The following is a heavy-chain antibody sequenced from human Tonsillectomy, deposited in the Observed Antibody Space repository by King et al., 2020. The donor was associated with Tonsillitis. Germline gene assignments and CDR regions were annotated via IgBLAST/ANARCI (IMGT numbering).Heavy chain of an antibody. D-gene: IGHD2-2*01. CDR3: ARDYPYDQSPFDY. CDR2: ISNSNM. J-gene: IGHJ4*02. Sequence: VQLVESGGGLVKPGGSLRLSCAASGFTFCDYYMRWIRQAPGKGLEWVSYISNSNMYYADSVKGRFTISRDNAKNSLYLQMNSLRAEDTAVYYCARDYPYDQSPFDYWGQGTLVTVSS. CDR1: GFTFCDYY. V-gene: IGHV3-11*01.